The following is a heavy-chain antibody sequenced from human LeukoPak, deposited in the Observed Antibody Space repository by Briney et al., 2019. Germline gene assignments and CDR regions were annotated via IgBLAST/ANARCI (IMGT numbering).Heavy chain of an antibody. CDR1: GFSVSSTY. Sequence: GGSLRLSCAASGFSVSSTYMSWVRQAPGKGLEWVSMMYSGGTTYYADSVKGRFTISRDNSKNTLYLQMNSLRAEDTAVYYCAKDDGSWSLDYWGQGTLVTVSS. D-gene: IGHD6-13*01. V-gene: IGHV3-53*05. CDR2: MYSGGTT. CDR3: AKDDGSWSLDY. J-gene: IGHJ4*02.